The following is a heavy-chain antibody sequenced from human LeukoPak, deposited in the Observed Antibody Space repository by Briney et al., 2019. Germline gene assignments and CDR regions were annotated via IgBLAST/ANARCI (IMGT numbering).Heavy chain of an antibody. V-gene: IGHV3-33*01. Sequence: GKSLRLSCTASGFTFSDYGMHWVRQPPGKGQEWVAIIWYDGSNKTYEDSVKGRFTISRDNSKNTLYLQMNSLRAEDTAVYYCARGVDYYENSGTIDYWGQGTLVTVSS. D-gene: IGHD3-22*01. CDR2: IWYDGSNK. J-gene: IGHJ4*02. CDR1: GFTFSDYG. CDR3: ARGVDYYENSGTIDY.